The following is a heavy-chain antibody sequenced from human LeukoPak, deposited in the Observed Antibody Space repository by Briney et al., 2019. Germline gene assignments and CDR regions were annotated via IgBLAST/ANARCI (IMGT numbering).Heavy chain of an antibody. CDR2: ISGIANAI. D-gene: IGHD1-1*01. V-gene: IGHV3-23*01. Sequence: GGSLRLSCAASGFTFTDYALSWVRQAPGKGLEWVSAISGIANAIFYADSVKGRFTISRDSSKNTLSLQMASLRAKDTAVYYCARHLATSGSYPLDYWGQGTLVSVSS. J-gene: IGHJ4*02. CDR3: ARHLATSGSYPLDY. CDR1: GFTFTDYA.